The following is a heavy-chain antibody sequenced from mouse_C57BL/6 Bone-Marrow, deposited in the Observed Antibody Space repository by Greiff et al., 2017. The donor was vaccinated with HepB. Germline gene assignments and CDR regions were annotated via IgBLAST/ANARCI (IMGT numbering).Heavy chain of an antibody. CDR2: IYPRSGNT. CDR3: ARVNTQGDAMEY. CDR1: GYTFTSYG. V-gene: IGHV1-81*01. Sequence: VQGVESGAELARPGASVKLSCKASGYTFTSYGISWVKQRTGQGLECIGEIYPRSGNTYYNEKFKGKATLTADKSSSTAYMELRSLTSEDSAVYFFARVNTQGDAMEYWGQKTSVTASS. J-gene: IGHJ4*01.